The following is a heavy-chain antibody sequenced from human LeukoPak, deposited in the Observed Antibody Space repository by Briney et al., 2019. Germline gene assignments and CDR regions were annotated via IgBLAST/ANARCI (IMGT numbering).Heavy chain of an antibody. CDR3: AKGGVLNYYYYGMDV. CDR2: ISWNSGSI. J-gene: IGHJ6*02. V-gene: IGHV3-9*01. Sequence: SRSLRLSCAASGFTFDDYAMHWVRQAPGKGLEWVPGISWNSGSIGYADSVKGRFTISRDNAKNSLYLQMNSLRAEDTALYYCAKGGVLNYYYYGMDVWGQGTTVTVSS. D-gene: IGHD3-10*01. CDR1: GFTFDDYA.